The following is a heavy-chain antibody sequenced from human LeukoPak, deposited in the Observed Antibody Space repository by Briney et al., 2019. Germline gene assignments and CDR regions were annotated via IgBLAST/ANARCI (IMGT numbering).Heavy chain of an antibody. V-gene: IGHV3-23*01. CDR1: GFTFSSYA. CDR3: ATLYGDYEGYFDY. D-gene: IGHD4-17*01. Sequence: GGSLRLSCAASGFTFSSYAMSWVRQAPGKGLGWVSAISGSGGSTYYADSVKGRFTISRDNSKNTLYLQMNSLRAEDTAVYYCATLYGDYEGYFDYWGQGTLVTVSS. J-gene: IGHJ4*02. CDR2: ISGSGGST.